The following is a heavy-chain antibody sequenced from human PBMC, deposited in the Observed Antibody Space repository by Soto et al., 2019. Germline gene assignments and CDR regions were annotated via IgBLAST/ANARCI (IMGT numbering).Heavy chain of an antibody. CDR3: ARGAPASSGVDY. Sequence: QVQLQESGPGLVKPSETLSLTCTVSGGSLSSYHWSWIRQPAGKGLEWIGRIDTSGSTNYNPSLKSRVIMSVDTSKNQFSLRFSSVTAADTAVYYCARGAPASSGVDYWGQGTLVTVSS. V-gene: IGHV4-4*07. CDR2: IDTSGST. CDR1: GGSLSSYH. D-gene: IGHD3-22*01. J-gene: IGHJ4*02.